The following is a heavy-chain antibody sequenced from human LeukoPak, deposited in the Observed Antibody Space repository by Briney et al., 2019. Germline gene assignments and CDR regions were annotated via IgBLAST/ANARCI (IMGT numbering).Heavy chain of an antibody. J-gene: IGHJ5*02. Sequence: SETLSLTCTVSGGSIRSGDFYWSWIRQPPGKGLEWIGYIYYSGSTNYNPSLKSRVTISVDTSKNQFSLKLSSVTAADTAVYYCARDLRYSYGYVSPNWSDPWGQGTLVTVSP. V-gene: IGHV4-61*08. CDR3: ARDLRYSYGYVSPNWSDP. CDR2: IYYSGST. D-gene: IGHD5-18*01. CDR1: GGSIRSGDFY.